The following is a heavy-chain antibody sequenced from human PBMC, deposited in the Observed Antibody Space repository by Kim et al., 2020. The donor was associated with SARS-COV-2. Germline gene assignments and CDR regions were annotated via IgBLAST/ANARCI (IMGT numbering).Heavy chain of an antibody. D-gene: IGHD3-10*01. J-gene: IGHJ6*02. V-gene: IGHV4-31*02. Sequence: SRVTISVDTSKNQFSLKLSSVTAADTAVYYCARGGYYYGSGSVSSGMDVWGQGTTVTVSS. CDR3: ARGGYYYGSGSVSSGMDV.